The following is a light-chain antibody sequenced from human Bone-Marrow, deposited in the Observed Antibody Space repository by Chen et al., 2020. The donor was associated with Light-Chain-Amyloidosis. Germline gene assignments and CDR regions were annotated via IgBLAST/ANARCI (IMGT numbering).Light chain of an antibody. J-gene: IGLJ2*01. V-gene: IGLV1-40*01. CDR3: QSYDTALLSLV. CDR2: DSD. Sequence: QSVLTQPPSMSEAPGPRVTISCTGSRSNLGAGYDVHGYQQLPGTSPKLLIYDSDIRPSGVPDRFSASKSGTSASLSITGLQVADEADYYCQSYDTALLSLVFGGGTKLTV. CDR1: RSNLGAGYD.